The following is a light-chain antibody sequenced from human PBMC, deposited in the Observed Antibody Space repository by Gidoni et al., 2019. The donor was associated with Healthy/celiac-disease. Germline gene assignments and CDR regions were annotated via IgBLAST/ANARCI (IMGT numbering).Light chain of an antibody. CDR2: SNN. V-gene: IGLV1-44*01. Sequence: QSVLTQPPTASGTPGQRVTISCSGSSPNIGSNTVNWYQQLPGPAPKLLIYSNNQRPSGVSDRFSGSKSGTSASLAISGLQSEDEADYYCAAWDDSLNGPVFGGGTKLTVL. J-gene: IGLJ3*02. CDR1: SPNIGSNT. CDR3: AAWDDSLNGPV.